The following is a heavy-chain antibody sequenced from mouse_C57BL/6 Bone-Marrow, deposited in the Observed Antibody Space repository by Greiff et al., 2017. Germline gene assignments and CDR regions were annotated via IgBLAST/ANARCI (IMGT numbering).Heavy chain of an antibody. V-gene: IGHV5-6*01. D-gene: IGHD2-3*01. J-gene: IGHJ4*01. CDR3: ARHDGFYYDAMDY. Sequence: EVKLVESGGDLVKPGGSLKLSCAASGFTFSSYGMSWVRQTPDKRLEWVATISSGGSYTYYPDSVKGRFTISRANAKNTLYLQMSSLKSEDTAMYYCARHDGFYYDAMDYWGQGTSVTVSS. CDR1: GFTFSSYG. CDR2: ISSGGSYT.